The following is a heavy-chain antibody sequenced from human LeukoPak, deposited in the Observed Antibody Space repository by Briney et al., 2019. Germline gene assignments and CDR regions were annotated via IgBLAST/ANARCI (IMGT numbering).Heavy chain of an antibody. CDR1: GFTFEDYA. CDR2: ISWNSGSI. Sequence: GGPLRLSCAASGFTFEDYAMQWVRQAPGRGLEWVSGISWNSGSIVYADSVKGRFTISRDNAKNSLYLQMNSLRAEDTALYYCAKDIWITMVRGVDYWGQGTLVTVSS. D-gene: IGHD3-10*01. V-gene: IGHV3-9*01. J-gene: IGHJ4*02. CDR3: AKDIWITMVRGVDY.